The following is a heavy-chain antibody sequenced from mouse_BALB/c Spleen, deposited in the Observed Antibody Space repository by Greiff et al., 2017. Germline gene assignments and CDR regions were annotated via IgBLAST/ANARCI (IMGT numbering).Heavy chain of an antibody. J-gene: IGHJ4*01. CDR1: GYTFTSYW. CDR3: AYGNYFYYYAMDY. Sequence: VQLQESGAELAKPGASVKMSCKASGYTFTSYWMHWVKQRPGQGLEWIGYINPSTGYTEYNQKFKDKATLTADKSSSTAYMQLSSLTSEDSAVYYCAYGNYFYYYAMDYWGQGTSVTVSS. CDR2: INPSTGYT. D-gene: IGHD2-10*02. V-gene: IGHV1-7*01.